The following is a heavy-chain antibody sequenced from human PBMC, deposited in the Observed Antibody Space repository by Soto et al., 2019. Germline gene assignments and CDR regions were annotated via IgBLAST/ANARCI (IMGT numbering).Heavy chain of an antibody. J-gene: IGHJ5*02. CDR2: ISSSSSTM. D-gene: IGHD6-13*01. CDR1: GFTFSSYS. CDR3: ARYSSSWYGIDP. Sequence: EVQLVESGGGLVQPGGSLRLSCAASGFTFSSYSMNWVRQAPGKGLEWVSYISSSSSTMYYADSVKGRFTISRDNAKNSLYLQMNSLRAEDTAVYYCARYSSSWYGIDPWCQGTLVTVSS. V-gene: IGHV3-48*01.